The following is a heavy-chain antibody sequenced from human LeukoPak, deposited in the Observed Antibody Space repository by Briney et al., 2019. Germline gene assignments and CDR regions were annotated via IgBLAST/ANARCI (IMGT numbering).Heavy chain of an antibody. Sequence: SETLSLTCTVSGGSISSSSYYWGWIRQPPGKGLEWIGSIYYSGSTYYNPSLKSRVTISVDTSKNQFSLKLSSVTAADTAVYYCARARASSWFLAWGQGTLVTVSS. D-gene: IGHD6-13*01. CDR2: IYYSGST. CDR3: ARARASSWFLA. CDR1: GGSISSSSYY. J-gene: IGHJ5*02. V-gene: IGHV4-39*01.